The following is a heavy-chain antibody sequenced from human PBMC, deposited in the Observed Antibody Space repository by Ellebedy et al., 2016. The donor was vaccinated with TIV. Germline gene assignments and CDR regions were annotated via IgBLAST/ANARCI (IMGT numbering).Heavy chain of an antibody. CDR3: VKDLSNTGSYIRPFDY. CDR2: INADGDT. D-gene: IGHD2-2*02. CDR1: GFTISSFA. V-gene: IGHV3-64D*06. Sequence: GESLKISCSASGFTISSFALHWVRQAPGKGLKHVSAINADGDTYFADSVKGRFAISRDNSKNTLYLQMSSLTTEDTAVYYCVKDLSNTGSYIRPFDYWGQGTLVTVSS. J-gene: IGHJ4*02.